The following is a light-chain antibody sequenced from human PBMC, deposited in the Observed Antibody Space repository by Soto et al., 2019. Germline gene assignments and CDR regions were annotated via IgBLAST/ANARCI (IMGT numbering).Light chain of an antibody. CDR3: QQYGSSPT. Sequence: EIVLTQSPATLSLSPGERATLSCGASQSINSNYLAWYQQKPGLAPSLVIYDTSRRAPGIPDRLTGSGSGTDFTLTISRLEPEDSAIYYCQQYGSSPTFGQGTRLEIK. J-gene: IGKJ5*01. CDR1: QSINSNY. CDR2: DTS. V-gene: IGKV3D-20*01.